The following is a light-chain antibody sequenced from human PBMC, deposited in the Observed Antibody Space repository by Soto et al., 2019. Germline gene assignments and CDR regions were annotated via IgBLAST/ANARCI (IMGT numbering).Light chain of an antibody. J-gene: IGKJ4*01. CDR1: QSVRSNY. CDR3: QQYGTSPPLT. V-gene: IGKV3-20*01. CDR2: GAS. Sequence: DIVLTQSPGTLSLSPGERATLSCRASQSVRSNYLAWYQQKPGQAPRLLIYGASTRATGIPDRFSGSGSATDFPLPISRLEAEDFAVYYCQQYGTSPPLTFGGGTNVELK.